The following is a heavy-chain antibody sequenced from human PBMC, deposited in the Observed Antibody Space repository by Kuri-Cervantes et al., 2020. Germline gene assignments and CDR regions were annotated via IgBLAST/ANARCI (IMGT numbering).Heavy chain of an antibody. V-gene: IGHV3-53*01. Sequence: GESLKISCAASGFTVSSNYMSWVRQAPGKGLEWVSVIYSGGSTYYADSVKGRFTISRDNSKNTLYLQMNSLRADDTAVYYCARGGGSSWPTFEFWGQGTLVTVSS. J-gene: IGHJ4*02. CDR3: ARGGGSSWPTFEF. CDR2: IYSGGST. CDR1: GFTVSSNY. D-gene: IGHD6-13*01.